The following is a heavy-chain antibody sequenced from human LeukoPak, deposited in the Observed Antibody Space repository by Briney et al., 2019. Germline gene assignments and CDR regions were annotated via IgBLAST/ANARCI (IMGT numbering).Heavy chain of an antibody. J-gene: IGHJ4*02. CDR3: VSFYEAY. Sequence: GGSLRLSCAASENYWMHWVRQAPGKGLVWVSHINSDGSWTSYADSVKGRFTISKDNAKNTVYLQMNNLRAEDTAVYYCVSFYEAYWGRGTLVTVSS. CDR2: INSDGSWT. V-gene: IGHV3-74*01. D-gene: IGHD2/OR15-2a*01. CDR1: ENYW.